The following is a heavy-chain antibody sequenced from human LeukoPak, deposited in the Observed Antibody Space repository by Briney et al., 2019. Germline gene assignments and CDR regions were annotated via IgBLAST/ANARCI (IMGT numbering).Heavy chain of an antibody. CDR1: GGSISSYY. V-gene: IGHV4-59*12. D-gene: IGHD7-27*01. Sequence: SETLSLTCTVSGGSISSYYWSWIRQSPGKGLEWIGYIFYIGSTNYNPSLKSRVTISVDRSKNQFSLKLSSVTAADTAVYYCARDSNWGGGAFDIWGQGTMVTVSS. J-gene: IGHJ3*02. CDR3: ARDSNWGGGAFDI. CDR2: IFYIGST.